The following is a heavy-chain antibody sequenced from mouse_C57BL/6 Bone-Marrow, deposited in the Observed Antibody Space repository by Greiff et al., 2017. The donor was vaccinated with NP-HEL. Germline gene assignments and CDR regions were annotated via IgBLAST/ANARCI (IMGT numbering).Heavy chain of an antibody. CDR2: ISSGGSYT. CDR3: ARQDYYGSRFAY. Sequence: VQLQQSGGDLVKPGGSLKLSCAASGFTFSSYGMSWVRQTPDKRLEWVATISSGGSYTYYPDSVKGRFTISRDNAKNTLYLQMSSLKSEDTAMYYCARQDYYGSRFAYWGQGTLVTVSA. V-gene: IGHV5-6*01. D-gene: IGHD1-1*01. CDR1: GFTFSSYG. J-gene: IGHJ3*01.